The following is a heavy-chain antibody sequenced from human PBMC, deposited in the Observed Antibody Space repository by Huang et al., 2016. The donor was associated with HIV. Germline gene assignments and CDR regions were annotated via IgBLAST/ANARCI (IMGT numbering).Heavy chain of an antibody. V-gene: IGHV4-59*11. CDR2: IYYSGST. CDR1: GGSISSHY. CDR3: ARDSPQPT. J-gene: IGHJ5*02. D-gene: IGHD6-13*01. Sequence: QVQLQESGPGLVKPSETLSLTCSVSGGSISSHYWSWIRQPPGKALEWIGSIYYSGSTNYNPSRKSRVTISVDTSKNQFSLKVTSVTAADSAVYFCARDSPQPTWGQRTLVTVSS.